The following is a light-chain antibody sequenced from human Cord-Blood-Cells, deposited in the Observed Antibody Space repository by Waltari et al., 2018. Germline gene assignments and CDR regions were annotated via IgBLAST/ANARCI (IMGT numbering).Light chain of an antibody. CDR2: EGS. CDR1: SCDVGGYNY. V-gene: IGLV2-23*01. CDR3: CSYAGSSTWV. Sequence: QSALTQPASVSGSPGQSITISCTGTSCDVGGYNYVSWYQQHPSKAPKLMIYEGSKRPSGVSNRFSGSKSGNTASLTISGLQAEDEADYYCCSYAGSSTWVFGGGTKLTVL. J-gene: IGLJ3*02.